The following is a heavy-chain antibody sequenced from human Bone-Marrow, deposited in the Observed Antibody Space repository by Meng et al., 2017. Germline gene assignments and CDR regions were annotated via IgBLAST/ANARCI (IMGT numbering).Heavy chain of an antibody. CDR2: INPKSGDT. V-gene: IGHV1-2*06. Sequence: SGVQVKTPGPSQHVSCKASAYTFPDYSLPCARRDPRQGLEWMGRINPKSGDTHHGQSFQARVTMPGDTSISTSYMELSGLRSHDTAMYYCARDEYISAAGKLFGDYWGQGTLVTVSS. CDR3: ARDEYISAAGKLFGDY. D-gene: IGHD6-13*01. J-gene: IGHJ4*02. CDR1: AYTFPDYS.